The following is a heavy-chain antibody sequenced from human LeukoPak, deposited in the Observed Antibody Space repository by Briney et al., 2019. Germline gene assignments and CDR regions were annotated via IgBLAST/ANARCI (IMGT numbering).Heavy chain of an antibody. CDR3: ARGSPLPGPQRPYDY. D-gene: IGHD3-9*01. CDR1: GYCLNGYY. CDR2: VNPDSGGT. Sequence: ASVKLSCKASGYCLNGYYIHWVRHAPGQGLEWMGWVNPDSGGTNYAQTFQGRVTMTRDTSINTAYMELSRLISDDTAIYYCARGSPLPGPQRPYDYWGQGTPVTVSS. V-gene: IGHV1-2*02. J-gene: IGHJ4*02.